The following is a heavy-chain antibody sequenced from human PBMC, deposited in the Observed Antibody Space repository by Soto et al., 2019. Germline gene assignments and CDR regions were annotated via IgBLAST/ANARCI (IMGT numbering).Heavy chain of an antibody. D-gene: IGHD6-13*01. Sequence: KTSETLSLTCTVSGGSISSYYWSWIRQPPGKGLEWIGYIYYSGSTNYNPSLKSRVTISVDTSKNQFSLKLSSVTAADTAVYYCARGGIAAAGRWGFDPWGQGTLVTVSS. CDR3: ARGGIAAAGRWGFDP. V-gene: IGHV4-59*01. J-gene: IGHJ5*02. CDR2: IYYSGST. CDR1: GGSISSYY.